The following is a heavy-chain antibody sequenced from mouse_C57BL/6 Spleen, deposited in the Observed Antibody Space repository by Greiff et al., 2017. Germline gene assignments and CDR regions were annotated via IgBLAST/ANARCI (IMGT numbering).Heavy chain of an antibody. D-gene: IGHD1-1*01. CDR1: GYTFTDYN. Sequence: EVQLQQSGPELVKPGASVKIPCKASGYTFTDYNMDWVKQSHGKSLEWIGDINPNNGGTIYNHKFKGKATLTVDKSSSPAYMERRSLTSEDTAVYYCARPGITTVVDFPYWYFDVWGTGTTVTVSS. CDR2: INPNNGGT. V-gene: IGHV1-18*01. J-gene: IGHJ1*03. CDR3: ARPGITTVVDFPYWYFDV.